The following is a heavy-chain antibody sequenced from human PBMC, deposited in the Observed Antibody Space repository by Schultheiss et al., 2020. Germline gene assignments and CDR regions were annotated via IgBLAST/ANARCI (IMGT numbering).Heavy chain of an antibody. CDR2: IWYDGSNK. CDR1: GFTFRSYG. J-gene: IGHJ4*02. Sequence: GESLKISCAASGFTFRSYGMHWVRQAPGKGLEWVAVIWYDGSNKYYTDSVKGRFTISRDNSKNTLHLQMNSLRAEDTAVYYCARDEAGTVAGSSFDYWGQGTLVTVSS. CDR3: ARDEAGTVAGSSFDY. V-gene: IGHV3-33*01. D-gene: IGHD4-23*01.